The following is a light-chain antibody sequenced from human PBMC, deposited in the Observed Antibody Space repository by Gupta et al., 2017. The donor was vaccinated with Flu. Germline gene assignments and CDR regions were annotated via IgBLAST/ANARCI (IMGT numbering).Light chain of an antibody. CDR2: WAS. Sequence: DIVLTQSPASLAVSLGGRATIHCKSSQSVLYRSNKKNYLAWYQKKPGQPPKLLIYWASTREFGVPDRVSGSGSGTDFTLTISSLQAEDVAVYYCQQYYSTLLDSFGQGTKLEIK. CDR3: QQYYSTLLDS. V-gene: IGKV4-1*01. CDR1: QSVLYRSNKKNY. J-gene: IGKJ2*03.